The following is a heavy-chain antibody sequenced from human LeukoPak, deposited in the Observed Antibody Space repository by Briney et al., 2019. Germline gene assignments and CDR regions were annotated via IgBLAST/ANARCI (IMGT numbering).Heavy chain of an antibody. Sequence: PSETLSLTCTVSGGSISSSSYYWGWIRQPPGKGLEWIGTIYYSGSTYYHPSLKSRLTISVDTSKNQFSLKLSSVTAADTAVYYCASLHTPGYFDYWGQGTLVTVSS. V-gene: IGHV4-39*01. J-gene: IGHJ4*02. D-gene: IGHD1-14*01. CDR1: GGSISSSSYY. CDR2: IYYSGST. CDR3: ASLHTPGYFDY.